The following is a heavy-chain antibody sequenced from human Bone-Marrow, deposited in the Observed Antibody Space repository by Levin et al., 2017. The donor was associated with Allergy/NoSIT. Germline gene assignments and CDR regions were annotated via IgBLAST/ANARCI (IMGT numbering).Heavy chain of an antibody. V-gene: IGHV3-21*06. CDR1: GFSLSSYT. D-gene: IGHD3-3*01. CDR3: ARDQDYGFLSGLGWFDP. Sequence: GGSLRLSCLASGFSLSSYTMNWVRQAPGKGLEWVASISGSSSYIFYADSLNGRFTVSRDNAENSVYLQMNSLRADDTAVYFCARDQDYGFLSGLGWFDPWGQGTQVTVSS. J-gene: IGHJ5*02. CDR2: ISGSSSYI.